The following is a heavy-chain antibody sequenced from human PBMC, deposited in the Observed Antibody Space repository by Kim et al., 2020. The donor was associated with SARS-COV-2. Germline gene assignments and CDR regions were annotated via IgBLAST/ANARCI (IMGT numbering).Heavy chain of an antibody. J-gene: IGHJ2*01. CDR2: ISYDGSNK. CDR3: AKEGSPPYYDFWSGYYSWYFDL. V-gene: IGHV3-30*18. D-gene: IGHD3-3*01. Sequence: GGSLRLSCAASGFTFSSYGMHWVRQAPGKGLEWVAVISYDGSNKYYADSVKGRFTISRDNSKNTLYLQMNSLRAEDTAVYYCAKEGSPPYYDFWSGYYSWYFDLWGRGTLVTVSS. CDR1: GFTFSSYG.